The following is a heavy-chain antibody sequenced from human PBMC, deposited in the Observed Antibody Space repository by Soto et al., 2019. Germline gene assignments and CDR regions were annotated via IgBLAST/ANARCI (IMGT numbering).Heavy chain of an antibody. Sequence: GPTLVNPTHTLTLTCTFSGFSLSTPVMRVSWIRQPPGKALEWLARIEWDDDKFYSTSLETRLTISKDTSKNQVVLTMTNMDPVDTATYYCARSPTGYYGMDVWGQGTKVTVYS. CDR2: IEWDDDK. V-gene: IGHV2-70*04. J-gene: IGHJ6*02. CDR3: ARSPTGYYGMDV. CDR1: GFSLSTPVMR. D-gene: IGHD4-17*01.